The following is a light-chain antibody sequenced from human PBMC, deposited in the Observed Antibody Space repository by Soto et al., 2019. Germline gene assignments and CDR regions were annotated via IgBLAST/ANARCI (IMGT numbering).Light chain of an antibody. J-gene: IGKJ2*01. CDR1: QSVSSK. CDR2: FAS. V-gene: IGKV3-15*01. CDR3: QQYNNWPHT. Sequence: EIVMTQSPATLSVPPGERATLSCRASQSVSSKLAWLQQKPGQAPRLLIYFASTRATDIPARFSGSGSGTEFTLTISSLQSEDFAVYYCQQYNNWPHTFGQGTKVDIK.